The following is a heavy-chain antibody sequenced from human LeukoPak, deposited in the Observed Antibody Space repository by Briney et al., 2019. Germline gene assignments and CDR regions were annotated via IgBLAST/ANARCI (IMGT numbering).Heavy chain of an antibody. J-gene: IGHJ6*03. CDR3: ARGEQNRGYSCYYFFDYYYYMDV. CDR2: ISSNGGST. V-gene: IGHV3-64*01. D-gene: IGHD5-12*01. Sequence: GGSLRLSCAASGFTVSSNYMSWVRQAPGKGLEYVSAISSNGGSTYYANSVKGRFTISRDNSKNTLYLQMGSLRAEDMAVYYCARGEQNRGYSCYYFFDYYYYMDVWGKGTTVTISS. CDR1: GFTVSSNY.